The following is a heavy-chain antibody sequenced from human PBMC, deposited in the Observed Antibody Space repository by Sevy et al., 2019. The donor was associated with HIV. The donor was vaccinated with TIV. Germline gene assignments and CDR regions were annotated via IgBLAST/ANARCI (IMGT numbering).Heavy chain of an antibody. Sequence: SETLSLTCAVYGGSFSGYYWSWIRQPPGKGLEWIGEINHNGSTNYNPSIKSRVTISADTSKNQFSLNLSSVTAADTAVYYCAREGYSLGMDVWGQGTTVTVSS. J-gene: IGHJ6*02. V-gene: IGHV4-34*01. CDR2: INHNGST. CDR3: AREGYSLGMDV. D-gene: IGHD6-13*01. CDR1: GGSFSGYY.